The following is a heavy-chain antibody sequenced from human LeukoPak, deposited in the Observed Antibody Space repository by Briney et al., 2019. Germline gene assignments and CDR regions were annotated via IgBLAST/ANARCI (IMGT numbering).Heavy chain of an antibody. J-gene: IGHJ6*03. V-gene: IGHV3-21*01. CDR1: GFTFSSYS. D-gene: IGHD5-24*01. CDR2: ISSRSSYI. Sequence: GGSLRLSCAASGFTFSSYSMNWVRQAPGKGLEWVSSISSRSSYIDYADSLKGRFTISRDNAKNSLYLQMNSLRAEDTAVYYCARLLEPATGYYMDVWGKGTTVTISS. CDR3: ARLLEPATGYYMDV.